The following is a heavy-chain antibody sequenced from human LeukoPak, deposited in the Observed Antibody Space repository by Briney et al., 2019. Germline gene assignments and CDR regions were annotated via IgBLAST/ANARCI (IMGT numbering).Heavy chain of an antibody. CDR1: GFTFSSYE. D-gene: IGHD6-19*01. V-gene: IGHV3-7*04. Sequence: PGGSLRLSCAASGFTFSSYEMNWVRQAPGKGLEWVASIKQDGSEMYYVDSVEGRFTISRDIAKNSLFLQTSSQRAEDTAVYYCARDYSNAWNYFDNWGQGTLVTVSS. CDR3: ARDYSNAWNYFDN. J-gene: IGHJ4*02. CDR2: IKQDGSEM.